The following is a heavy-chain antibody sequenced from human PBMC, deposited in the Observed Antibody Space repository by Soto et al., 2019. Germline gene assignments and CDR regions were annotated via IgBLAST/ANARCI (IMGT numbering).Heavy chain of an antibody. J-gene: IGHJ3*02. Sequence: SQTLSLTCAIPGDSVSSNSAAWNWIRQSPSRGLEWLGRTYYRSKWYNDYAVSVKSRITINPDTSKNQFSLQLNSVTPEDTAVYYCARDQWLVGCGAFDIWGQGAMVTVSS. CDR1: GDSVSSNSAA. CDR3: ARDQWLVGCGAFDI. V-gene: IGHV6-1*01. CDR2: TYYRSKWYN. D-gene: IGHD6-19*01.